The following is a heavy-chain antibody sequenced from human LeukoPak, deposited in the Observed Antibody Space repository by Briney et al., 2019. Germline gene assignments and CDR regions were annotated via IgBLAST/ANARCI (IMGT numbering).Heavy chain of an antibody. CDR2: MNPNSGNT. CDR1: GYTFTSYD. J-gene: IGHJ4*02. V-gene: IGHV1-8*01. D-gene: IGHD1-1*01. CDR3: ARSAGVLERRYYFDY. Sequence: ASVKVSCKASGYTFTSYDINWVRQATGQGLEWMGWMNPNSGNTGYAQKFQGRVTITTDESTSTAYMELSSLRSEDTAVYYCARSAGVLERRYYFDYWGQGTLVTVSS.